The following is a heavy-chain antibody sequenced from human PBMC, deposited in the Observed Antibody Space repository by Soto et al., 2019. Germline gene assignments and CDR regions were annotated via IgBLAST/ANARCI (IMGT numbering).Heavy chain of an antibody. CDR1: GFTFNNYD. CDR2: IGRAGDT. CDR3: ARNGGGLDC. D-gene: IGHD2-15*01. Sequence: EMQLVGSGGGLVQPGGSLRLSCAASGFTFNNYDIYWVRQATGKGLEWVSTIGRAGDTYYSDSVKGRFTISRDVAENSLYLQMNSLKAGDTAVYYCARNGGGLDCWGQGTLVTVSS. J-gene: IGHJ4*02. V-gene: IGHV3-13*01.